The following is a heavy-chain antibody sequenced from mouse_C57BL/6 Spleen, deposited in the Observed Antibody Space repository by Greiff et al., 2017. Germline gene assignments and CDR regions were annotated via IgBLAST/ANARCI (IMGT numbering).Heavy chain of an antibody. D-gene: IGHD1-1*01. CDR1: GYAFSSSW. V-gene: IGHV1-82*01. J-gene: IGHJ4*01. CDR2: IYPGDGDT. CDR3: ASPYYYGSGAMDY. Sequence: QVQLKESGPELVKPGASVKISCKASGYAFSSSWMNWVKQRPGKGLEWIGRIYPGDGDTNYNGKFKGKATLTADKSSSTAYMQLSSLTSEDSAVYFCASPYYYGSGAMDYWGQGTSVTVSS.